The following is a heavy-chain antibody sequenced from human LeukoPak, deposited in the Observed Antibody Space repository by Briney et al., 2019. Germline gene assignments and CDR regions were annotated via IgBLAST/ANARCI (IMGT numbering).Heavy chain of an antibody. J-gene: IGHJ4*02. CDR3: AGTYYYDSSGYYPLWY. CDR2: IYYSGST. V-gene: IGHV4-39*01. D-gene: IGHD3-22*01. CDR1: GGSISSSSYY. Sequence: SETLSLTCTVSGGSISSSSYYWGWIRQPPGKGLEWIGSIYYSGSTYYNPSLKSRVTISVDTSKNQFSLKLSSVTAADTAVYYCAGTYYYDSSGYYPLWYWGQGTLVTVSS.